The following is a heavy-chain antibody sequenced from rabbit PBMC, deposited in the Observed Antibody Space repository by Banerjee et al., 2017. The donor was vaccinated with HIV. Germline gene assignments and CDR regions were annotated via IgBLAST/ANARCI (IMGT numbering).Heavy chain of an antibody. CDR3: ARDLAGVIGWNFNL. Sequence: QEQLVESGGGLVQPGGSLTLSCKASGFDFSGYGVSWVRQAPGKGLEWIACINSNTGNTVYATWAKGPFTISKTSSTTVTLQMTSLTAADTATYFCARDLAGVIGWNFNLWGPGTLVTVS. J-gene: IGHJ4*01. CDR2: INSNTGNT. D-gene: IGHD4-1*01. V-gene: IGHV1S45*01. CDR1: GFDFSGYG.